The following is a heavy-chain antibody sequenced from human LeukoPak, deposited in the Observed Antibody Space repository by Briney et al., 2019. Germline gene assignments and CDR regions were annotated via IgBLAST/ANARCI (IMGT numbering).Heavy chain of an antibody. D-gene: IGHD1-1*01. J-gene: IGHJ4*02. CDR1: GFIFSNYW. Sequence: GGSLRLSCAASGFIFSNYWMTWVRQAPGKGLEWVANINQDGSQKYYVNSLRGRFTISRDNAKNSLYLQVNSLRAEDTAVYYCARDPGITMERSDYWGQGTLVTVSS. V-gene: IGHV3-7*01. CDR3: ARDPGITMERSDY. CDR2: INQDGSQK.